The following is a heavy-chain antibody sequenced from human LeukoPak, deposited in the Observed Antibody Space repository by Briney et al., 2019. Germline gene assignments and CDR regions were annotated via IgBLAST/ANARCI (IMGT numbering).Heavy chain of an antibody. CDR1: GYPFTGYY. V-gene: IGHV1-2*02. D-gene: IGHD3-16*01. J-gene: IGHJ5*02. CDR2: INPRNGDT. CDR3: ARESMVTFGEPQHWFDP. Sequence: ASVKVSCKASGYPFTGYYVHWVRQAPGHGLEWMGWINPRNGDTHSAQKFQGRVSMTGDTSITTAYMELSSLTSDDTAVYYCARESMVTFGEPQHWFDPWGQGTLVTVSS.